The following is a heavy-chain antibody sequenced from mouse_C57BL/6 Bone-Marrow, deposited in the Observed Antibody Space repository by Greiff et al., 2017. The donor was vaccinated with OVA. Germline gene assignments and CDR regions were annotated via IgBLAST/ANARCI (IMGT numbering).Heavy chain of an antibody. CDR3: ARLEYYYGSSYWYYFDY. CDR2: IYPSDSET. Sequence: QVQLQQPGAELVRPGSSVKLSCKASGYTFTSYWMDWVKQRPGQGLEWIGNIYPSDSETHYNQKFKDKATLTVDKSSSTAYMQLSSLTSEDSAVYYCARLEYYYGSSYWYYFDYWGQGTTLTVSS. D-gene: IGHD1-1*01. CDR1: GYTFTSYW. J-gene: IGHJ2*01. V-gene: IGHV1-61*01.